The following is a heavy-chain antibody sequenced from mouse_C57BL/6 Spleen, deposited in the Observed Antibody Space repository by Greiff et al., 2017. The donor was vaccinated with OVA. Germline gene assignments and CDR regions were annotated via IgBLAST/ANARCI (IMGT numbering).Heavy chain of an antibody. CDR2: ISYDGSN. CDR3: ARKGIYYDYDDGYAMDY. CDR1: GYSITSGYY. J-gene: IGHJ4*01. D-gene: IGHD2-4*01. Sequence: ESGPGLVKPSQSLSLTCSVTGYSITSGYYWNWIRQFPGNKLEWMGYISYDGSNNYNPSLKNRISITRDTSKNQFFLKLNSVTTEDTATYYCARKGIYYDYDDGYAMDYWGQGTSVTVSS. V-gene: IGHV3-6*01.